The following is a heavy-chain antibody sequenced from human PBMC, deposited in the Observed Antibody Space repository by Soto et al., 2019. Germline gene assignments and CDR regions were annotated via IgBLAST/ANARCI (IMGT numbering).Heavy chain of an antibody. D-gene: IGHD2-2*01. Sequence: EVQLVESGGGLVQPGGSLRLSCAASGFTFSSYWMSWVRQAPGKGLEWVANIKQDGSEKYYVDSGKGRFTISRDNAKNSLYLQMNSLRAEDTAVYYCARDKSTAALDYWGQGTLVTVSS. CDR2: IKQDGSEK. CDR1: GFTFSSYW. J-gene: IGHJ4*02. CDR3: ARDKSTAALDY. V-gene: IGHV3-7*03.